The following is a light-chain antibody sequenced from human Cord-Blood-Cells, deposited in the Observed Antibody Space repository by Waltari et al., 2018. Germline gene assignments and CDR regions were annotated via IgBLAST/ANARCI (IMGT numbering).Light chain of an antibody. CDR1: PSVSSY. CDR3: QQRSNWPLT. CDR2: DAS. V-gene: IGKV3-11*01. J-gene: IGKJ4*01. Sequence: EIVLTHSPATLSLSPGERATLSCRASPSVSSYLAWYQQQPGHAPRLLLYDASNRATGIPVRFSGSGSGTDFTLTISSLEPEDFAVYYCQQRSNWPLTFGGGTKVEIK.